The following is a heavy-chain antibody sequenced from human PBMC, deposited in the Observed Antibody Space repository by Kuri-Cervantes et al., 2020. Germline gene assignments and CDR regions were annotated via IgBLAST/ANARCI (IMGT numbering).Heavy chain of an antibody. CDR3: ASSSGYIHEYFQH. CDR2: IYSKGYT. Sequence: GSLRLSCTVSGDSINYYYWSWIRQPPGKGLEWIGYIYSKGYTNYNPSLKSRVTISVDTSKKQLSPRLTSVIDADTAVYYCASSSGYIHEYFQHWGQGTLVTVSS. J-gene: IGHJ1*01. D-gene: IGHD5-12*01. V-gene: IGHV4-59*01. CDR1: GDSINYYY.